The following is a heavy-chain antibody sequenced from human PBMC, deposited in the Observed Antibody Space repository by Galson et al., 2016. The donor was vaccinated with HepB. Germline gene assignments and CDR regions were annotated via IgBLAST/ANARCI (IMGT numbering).Heavy chain of an antibody. J-gene: IGHJ4*02. CDR2: MNPKSGNT. D-gene: IGHD1-1*01. V-gene: IGHV1-8*01. CDR1: GYTFTSYD. Sequence: SVKVSCKASGYTFTSYDINWVRQATGQGPEWMGWMNPKSGNTGHAQKFRGRVTMSRNISISTAYMELSSLRSDDTAVYYCARDANWNLDYWGQGTLVTVSS. CDR3: ARDANWNLDY.